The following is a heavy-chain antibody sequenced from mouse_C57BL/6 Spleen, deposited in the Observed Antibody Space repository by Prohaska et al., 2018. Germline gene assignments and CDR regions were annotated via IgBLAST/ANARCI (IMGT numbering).Heavy chain of an antibody. CDR2: ISRCGDYI. D-gene: IGHD2-2*01. Sequence: DVKLVESGEGLVKPGGSLKLSCAASGFTFSSYAMSWVRQTPEKRLEWVAYISRCGDYIYYADTVKGRFTISRDNARNTLYLQMSSLKSEDTAMYYCTRAGVWLRPYYFDYWGQGTTLTVSS. CDR1: GFTFSSYA. J-gene: IGHJ2*01. V-gene: IGHV5-9-1*02. CDR3: TRAGVWLRPYYFDY.